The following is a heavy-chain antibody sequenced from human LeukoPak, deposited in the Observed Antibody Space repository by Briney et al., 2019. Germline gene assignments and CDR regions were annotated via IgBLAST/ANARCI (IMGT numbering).Heavy chain of an antibody. D-gene: IGHD3-3*01. V-gene: IGHV4-61*02. Sequence: TSQTLSLTCTVSGGSMSSGTYYWSWIRQPAGKGLEWIGRIYSSGSTNYNPSLKSRVTISVDTSKNQFSLKLSSVTAADTAVYYCARGLLRSGYYTGYYYYYMDVWGKGTTVTVSS. CDR1: GGSMSSGTYY. J-gene: IGHJ6*03. CDR3: ARGLLRSGYYTGYYYYYMDV. CDR2: IYSSGST.